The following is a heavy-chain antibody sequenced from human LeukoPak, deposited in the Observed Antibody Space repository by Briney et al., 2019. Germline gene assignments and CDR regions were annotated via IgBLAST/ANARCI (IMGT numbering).Heavy chain of an antibody. J-gene: IGHJ6*04. CDR3: AREREQQVWRTYGTYSYYYHIDV. Sequence: GGSLRLSCAASRFTFSDYYMSWIRHAPGKGLERLSHISNSDNSTDNAHSLKGPFTISRDKAPSALSLQINSLRVEDTAVYYCAREREQQVWRTYGTYSYYYHIDVWGKGTTVTVSS. D-gene: IGHD3-16*01. CDR2: ISNSDNST. CDR1: RFTFSDYY. V-gene: IGHV3-11*01.